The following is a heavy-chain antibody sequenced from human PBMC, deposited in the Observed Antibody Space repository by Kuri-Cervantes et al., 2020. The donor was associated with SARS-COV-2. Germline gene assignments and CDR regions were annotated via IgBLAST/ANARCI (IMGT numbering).Heavy chain of an antibody. V-gene: IGHV3-30*03. Sequence: GESLKISCAASGFTFSSYGMHWVRQAPGKGLEWVAVISYDGSNKYYADSVKGRFTISRDNAKNSLYLQMNSLRAEDTAVYYCARAGDYGDYMRDAFDIWGQGTMVTVSS. CDR3: ARAGDYGDYMRDAFDI. D-gene: IGHD4-17*01. J-gene: IGHJ3*02. CDR2: ISYDGSNK. CDR1: GFTFSSYG.